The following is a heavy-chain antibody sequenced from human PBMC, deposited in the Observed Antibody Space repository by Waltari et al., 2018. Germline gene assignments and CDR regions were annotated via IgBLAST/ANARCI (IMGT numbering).Heavy chain of an antibody. V-gene: IGHV3-48*03. CDR3: AREGYSSYFDY. CDR2: ISSSGGSI. CDR1: GFIFSNYE. Sequence: EVQLVESGGGLVHSGGSLRLSCAASGFIFSNYEFNWVRQAPGKGLAWLSYISSSGGSIKYADSLKGRFTVSRDNARNSLHLQMNSLRAEDTAVYYCAREGYSSYFDYWGQGALVTVSS. J-gene: IGHJ4*02. D-gene: IGHD5-18*01.